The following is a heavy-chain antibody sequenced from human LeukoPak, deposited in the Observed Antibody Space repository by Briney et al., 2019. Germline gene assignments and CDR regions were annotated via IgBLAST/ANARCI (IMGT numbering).Heavy chain of an antibody. CDR3: ARNNWYRFDY. CDR1: GFTFSTDW. Sequence: GGSLRLSCAASGFTFSTDWMSWVRQAPGKGLEWVANINQGGSEEYYVDSVKGRFTISRDNAKNSPYLQMNSLRAEDTAVYYCARNNWYRFDYWGQGALVTVSS. J-gene: IGHJ4*02. CDR2: INQGGSEE. D-gene: IGHD1-1*01. V-gene: IGHV3-7*01.